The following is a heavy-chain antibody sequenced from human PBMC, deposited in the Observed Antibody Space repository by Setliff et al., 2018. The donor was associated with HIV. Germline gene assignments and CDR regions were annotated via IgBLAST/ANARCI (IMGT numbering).Heavy chain of an antibody. CDR1: GYTFSSFG. Sequence: ASVKVSCKASGYTFSSFGISWVRQAPGQGLEWMGWISAYNGNTKYARKVQGRVTMTTDTSTSTAYMELRSLRSDDTAVYYCARGYDGSGHYYVYWGQGSLVTVS. D-gene: IGHD3-22*01. CDR2: ISAYNGNT. CDR3: ARGYDGSGHYYVY. J-gene: IGHJ4*02. V-gene: IGHV1-18*01.